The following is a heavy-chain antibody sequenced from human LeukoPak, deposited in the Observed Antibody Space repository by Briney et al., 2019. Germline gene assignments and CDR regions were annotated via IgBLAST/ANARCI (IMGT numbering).Heavy chain of an antibody. D-gene: IGHD6-13*01. CDR2: ISYDGSNK. CDR1: GFTFSSYA. Sequence: GGSLRLSCAASGFTFSSYAMSWVRQAPGKGLEWVAVISYDGSNKYYADSVKGRFTISRDNSKNTLYLQMNSLRAEDTAVYYCARATGIAAATDYWGQGTLVTVSS. V-gene: IGHV3-30-3*01. CDR3: ARATGIAAATDY. J-gene: IGHJ4*02.